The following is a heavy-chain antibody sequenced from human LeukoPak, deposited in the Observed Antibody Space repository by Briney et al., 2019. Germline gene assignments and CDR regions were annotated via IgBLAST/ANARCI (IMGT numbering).Heavy chain of an antibody. CDR3: ARHIRKRGIAVAGTPGWFDP. D-gene: IGHD6-19*01. J-gene: IGHJ5*02. CDR2: IYYSGTT. V-gene: IGHV4-59*08. Sequence: SETLSLTCTVSGGSISTYYWNWIRQPPGKGLEWIGYIYYSGTTNYNPSLKSRVTISVDTSKNQFSLKLSSVTAADTAVYYCARHIRKRGIAVAGTPGWFDPWGQGTLVTVSS. CDR1: GGSISTYY.